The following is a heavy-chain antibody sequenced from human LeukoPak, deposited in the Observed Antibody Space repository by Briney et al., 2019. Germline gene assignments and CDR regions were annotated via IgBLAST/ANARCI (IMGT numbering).Heavy chain of an antibody. CDR1: GGSISGSDYY. D-gene: IGHD3-10*01. CDR2: IYYSGRT. CDR3: ARVGLDSGSSTAYFYYMDV. V-gene: IGHV4-39*07. Sequence: SETLSLTCTVSGGSISGSDYYWGWIRQPPGKGLEWIGSIYYSGRTFYNPSLKSRVTISVDTSRNQFSLKLSSVTAADTAVYYCARVGLDSGSSTAYFYYMDVWGKGTTVTVSS. J-gene: IGHJ6*03.